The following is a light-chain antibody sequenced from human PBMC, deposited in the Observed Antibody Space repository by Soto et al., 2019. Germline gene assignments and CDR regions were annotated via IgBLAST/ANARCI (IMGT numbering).Light chain of an antibody. J-gene: IGKJ1*01. CDR3: LQDYNSPRT. CDR1: QAIRSD. V-gene: IGKV1-6*01. CDR2: AAS. Sequence: AVQMTHSPSSLSASVGDRVTITCRASQAIRSDLGWYQMKPGKVPKLLIYAASNLQSGVPSRFIGRGYGTDFTLTISSLQPEDFATYYCLQDYNSPRTFGQGTKVEI.